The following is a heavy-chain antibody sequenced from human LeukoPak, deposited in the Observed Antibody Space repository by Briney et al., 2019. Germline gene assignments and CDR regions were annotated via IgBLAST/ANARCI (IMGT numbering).Heavy chain of an antibody. CDR1: GYTFTSYG. D-gene: IGHD1-26*01. CDR2: ISAYNGNT. Sequence: ASVKVSCKASGYTFTSYGISWVRQAPGQGLEWMGWISAYNGNTNYAQKFQGRVTITADKSTSTAYMELSSLRSEDTAVYYCAEIQVGAPVENDAFDIWGQGTMVTVSS. J-gene: IGHJ3*02. CDR3: AEIQVGAPVENDAFDI. V-gene: IGHV1-18*01.